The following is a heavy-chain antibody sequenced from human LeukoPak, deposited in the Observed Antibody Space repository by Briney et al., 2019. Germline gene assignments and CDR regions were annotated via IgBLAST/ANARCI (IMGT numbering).Heavy chain of an antibody. J-gene: IGHJ4*02. Sequence: PGGSLRLSCAASGFTFSDYYMSWIRRAPGKGLEWVGRIKSKTDGGTTDYAAPVKGRFTISRDDSKNTLYLQMNSLKTEDTAVYYCTSFGSYRLYYWGQGTLVTVSS. D-gene: IGHD3-16*02. CDR1: GFTFSDYY. CDR2: IKSKTDGGTT. CDR3: TSFGSYRLYY. V-gene: IGHV3-15*01.